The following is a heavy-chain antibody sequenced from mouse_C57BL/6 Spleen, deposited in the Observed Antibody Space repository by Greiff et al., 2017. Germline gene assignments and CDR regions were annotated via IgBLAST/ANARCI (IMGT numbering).Heavy chain of an antibody. CDR1: GFTFTDYY. CDR2: IRNKANGYTT. V-gene: IGHV7-3*01. Sequence: EVQLVESGGGLVQPGGSLSFSCAASGFTFTDYYMSWVRQPPGKALEWLGFIRNKANGYTTEYSASVKGRFTISRDNSQSLLYLQMSALRAADSATYYCARHYGNYVWYCDVWGTGTTVTVSS. J-gene: IGHJ1*03. CDR3: ARHYGNYVWYCDV. D-gene: IGHD2-1*01.